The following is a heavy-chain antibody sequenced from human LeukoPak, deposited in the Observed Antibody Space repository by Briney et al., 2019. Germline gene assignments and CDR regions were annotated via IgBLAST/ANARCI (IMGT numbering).Heavy chain of an antibody. Sequence: PGGSLRLSCAASGFTFSSYSMNWVRQAPGKGLEWVSSISSSSSYIYYADSVKGRFTISRDNAKNSLYLQMNSLRAEDTAVYYCARDLSTTATTSYYFDYWGQGTLVTVSS. CDR1: GFTFSSYS. CDR3: ARDLSTTATTSYYFDY. D-gene: IGHD4-4*01. V-gene: IGHV3-21*01. J-gene: IGHJ4*02. CDR2: ISSSSSYI.